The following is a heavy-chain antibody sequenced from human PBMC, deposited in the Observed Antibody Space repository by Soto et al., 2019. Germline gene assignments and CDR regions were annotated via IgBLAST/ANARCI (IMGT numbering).Heavy chain of an antibody. V-gene: IGHV3-53*01. J-gene: IGHJ4*02. CDR3: ATRGGGGGY. CDR2: IYSGGYT. D-gene: IGHD3-10*01. Sequence: EVQLVESGGGLIQPGGSLRLSCAVSGFTVSNNYMSWVRQAPGKGLEGVSVIYSGGYTAYGDSVKGRFTISRDNSKNTLNLQIKTRRARDPAVYYGATRGGGGGYWGQGTLVTVSS. CDR1: GFTVSNNY.